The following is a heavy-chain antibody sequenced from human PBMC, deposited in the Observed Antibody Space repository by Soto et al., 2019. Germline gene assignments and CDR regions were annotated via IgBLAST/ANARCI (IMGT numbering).Heavy chain of an antibody. D-gene: IGHD2-2*01. J-gene: IGHJ1*01. CDR1: GGSFSGYY. CDR3: AVKGYCSSTSCYE. CDR2: IDHSGST. Sequence: SLTCAVYGGSFSGYYWSWIRQPPGKGLEWIGEIDHSGSTNYNPSLKSRVTISVDTSKNQFSLKLSSVTAADTAVYYCAVKGYCSSTSCYEWVQRTLATVSS. V-gene: IGHV4-34*01.